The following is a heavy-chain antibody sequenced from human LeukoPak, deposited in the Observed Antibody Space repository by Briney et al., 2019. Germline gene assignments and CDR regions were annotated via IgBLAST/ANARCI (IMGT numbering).Heavy chain of an antibody. CDR1: GFTFSSYS. CDR3: AKATCMIPYSSSCYFDY. Sequence: GGSLRLSCAASGFTFSSYSMSWVRQAPGKGLEWVSAITDSGTGTYYADSVKGRFTISRDNSKNTLYLQMNSLRPEDTAMYYCAKATCMIPYSSSCYFDYWGQGTLVTVSS. CDR2: ITDSGTGT. D-gene: IGHD6-13*01. J-gene: IGHJ4*02. V-gene: IGHV3-23*01.